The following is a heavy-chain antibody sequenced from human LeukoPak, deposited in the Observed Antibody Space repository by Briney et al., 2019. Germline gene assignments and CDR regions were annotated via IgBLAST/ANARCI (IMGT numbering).Heavy chain of an antibody. V-gene: IGHV1-69*13. D-gene: IGHD6-6*01. CDR3: ARVMKGDSSSAAGDI. CDR1: GGTFSSYA. J-gene: IGHJ3*02. CDR2: IIPIFGTA. Sequence: SVKVSCKASGGTFSSYAISWVRQAPGQGLEWMGGIIPIFGTANYAQKFQGRVTITADESTSTAYMKLSSLRSEDTAVYYCARVMKGDSSSAAGDIWALGTMFTVSS.